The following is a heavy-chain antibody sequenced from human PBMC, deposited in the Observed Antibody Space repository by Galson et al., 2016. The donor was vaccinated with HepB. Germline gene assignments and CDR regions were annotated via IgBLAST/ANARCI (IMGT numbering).Heavy chain of an antibody. CDR1: GYRFPTYG. CDR2: ISANSGNT. Sequence: SVKVSRKASGYRFPTYGISWVRQAPGQGLEWLGWISANSGNTIYAQKFQDRVTMTRDTSASTVYMDLRSLRSDDTAVYYCARDVQFRFDYWGHGSLVVVSA. V-gene: IGHV1-18*04. J-gene: IGHJ4*01. D-gene: IGHD4-11*01. CDR3: ARDVQFRFDY.